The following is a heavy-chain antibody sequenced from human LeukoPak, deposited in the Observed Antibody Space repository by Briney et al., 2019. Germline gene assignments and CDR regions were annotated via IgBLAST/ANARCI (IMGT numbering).Heavy chain of an antibody. CDR2: ISSSGSTI. V-gene: IGHV3-48*02. Sequence: GGSLRLSCAASGFTFSSYSMNWVRQALGKGVEWVSSISSSGSTIYYADSVKGRFTISRDNAKNSLYLQMNSLRDEDTAVYYCARWGSVAGKRHFDYWGQGALVTVSS. D-gene: IGHD6-19*01. CDR3: ARWGSVAGKRHFDY. J-gene: IGHJ4*02. CDR1: GFTFSSYS.